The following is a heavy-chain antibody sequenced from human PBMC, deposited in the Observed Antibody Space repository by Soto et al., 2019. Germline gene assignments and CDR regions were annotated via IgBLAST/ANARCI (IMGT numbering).Heavy chain of an antibody. V-gene: IGHV1-69*06. Sequence: QVQLVQSGAEVKKPGSSVKVSCKASGGTFSSYAISWVRQAPGQGHEWMGGIIPIFGTANYAQKFQGRVTITADKSTSTAYMGLSSLRSEDTAVYYCARTYYYDSSGYPVYAEYFQHWGQGTLVTVSS. J-gene: IGHJ1*01. CDR2: IIPIFGTA. CDR3: ARTYYYDSSGYPVYAEYFQH. CDR1: GGTFSSYA. D-gene: IGHD3-22*01.